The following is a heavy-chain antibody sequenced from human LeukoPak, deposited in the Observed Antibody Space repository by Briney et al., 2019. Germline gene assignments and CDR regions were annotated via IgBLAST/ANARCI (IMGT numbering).Heavy chain of an antibody. CDR1: GFTFSSYS. V-gene: IGHV3-21*01. Sequence: PGGSLRLSCAASGFTFSSYSMNWVRQAPGKGLEWVSSISSSSGYIYYADSVRGRFTISRDNAKNTLYLQMNSLRAEDTAVYYCARDPRGGTLDYWGQGTLVTVSS. J-gene: IGHJ4*02. D-gene: IGHD3-10*01. CDR3: ARDPRGGTLDY. CDR2: ISSSSGYI.